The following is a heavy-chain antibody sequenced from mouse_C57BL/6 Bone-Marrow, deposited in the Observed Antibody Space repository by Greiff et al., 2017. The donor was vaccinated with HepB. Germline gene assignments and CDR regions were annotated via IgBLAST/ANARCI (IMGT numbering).Heavy chain of an antibody. CDR2: IWSGGST. CDR1: GFSLTSYG. D-gene: IGHD2-3*01. V-gene: IGHV2-2*01. CDR3: ARKPPDGYYTMDY. Sequence: VKLKESGPGLVQPSQSLSITCTVSGFSLTSYGVHWVRQSPGKGLEWLGVIWSGGSTDYNAAFISRLSISKDNSKSQVFFKMNSLQADDTAIYYCARKPPDGYYTMDYWGQGTSVTVSS. J-gene: IGHJ4*01.